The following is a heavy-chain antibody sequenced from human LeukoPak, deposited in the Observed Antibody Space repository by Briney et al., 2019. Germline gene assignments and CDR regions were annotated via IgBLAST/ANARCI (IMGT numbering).Heavy chain of an antibody. CDR2: INPNSGGT. D-gene: IGHD6-13*01. J-gene: IGHJ6*02. CDR3: ASAIAAAGTSYYYGMDV. Sequence: GASVKVSRTASRYTFTGYYMHWVRQAPGQGLEWMGWINPNSGGTNYAQKFQGRVTMTRDTSISTAYMELSRLRSDDTAVYYCASAIAAAGTSYYYGMDVWGQGTTVTVSS. CDR1: RYTFTGYY. V-gene: IGHV1-2*02.